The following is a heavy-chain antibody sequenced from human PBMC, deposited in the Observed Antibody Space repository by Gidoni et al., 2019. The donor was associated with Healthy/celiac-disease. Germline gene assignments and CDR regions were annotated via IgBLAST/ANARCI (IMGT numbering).Heavy chain of an antibody. CDR1: GGSFSGYY. CDR3: ARGSIVVVPAANYYYYYYGMDV. V-gene: IGHV4-34*01. D-gene: IGHD2-2*01. CDR2: INHSGST. Sequence: QVQLQQWRAGLLKPSETLSLTCAVYGGSFSGYYWSWIRQPPGKGLEWIGEINHSGSTNYNPSLKSRVTISVDTSKNQFSLKLSSVPAADTAVYYCARGSIVVVPAANYYYYYYGMDVWGKGTTVTVSS. J-gene: IGHJ6*04.